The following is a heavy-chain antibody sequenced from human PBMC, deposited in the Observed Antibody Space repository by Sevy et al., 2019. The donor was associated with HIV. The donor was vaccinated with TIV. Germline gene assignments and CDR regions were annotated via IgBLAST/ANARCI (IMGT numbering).Heavy chain of an antibody. D-gene: IGHD5-12*01. CDR3: ASSPFSGYDYPRPNYYYYMDV. V-gene: IGHV1-24*01. Sequence: ASVTVSCKVSGYTLTELSMHLVRQAPGKGLEWMGGFDPEDGETIYAQKFQGRVTMTEDTSTDTAYMELSSLRSEDTAVYYCASSPFSGYDYPRPNYYYYMDVWGKGTTVTVSS. CDR2: FDPEDGET. CDR1: GYTLTELS. J-gene: IGHJ6*03.